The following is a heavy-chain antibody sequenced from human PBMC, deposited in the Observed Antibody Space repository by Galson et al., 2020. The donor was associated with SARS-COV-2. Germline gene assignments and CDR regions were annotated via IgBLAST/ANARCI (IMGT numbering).Heavy chain of an antibody. V-gene: IGHV3-30*03. D-gene: IGHD5-12*01. CDR1: GFTFSSYG. CDR3: ARDRTSGHGYYYHYGVDV. J-gene: IGHJ6*02. CDR2: ISYDGSKK. Sequence: GGSLRLSCAASGFTFSSYGIHWVRQAPGKGLEWVAVISYDGSKKYYGDSVKGRFTISRDNSKNTLYLQMNSLRADDTALYYCARDRTSGHGYYYHYGVDVWGQGTAVTVSS.